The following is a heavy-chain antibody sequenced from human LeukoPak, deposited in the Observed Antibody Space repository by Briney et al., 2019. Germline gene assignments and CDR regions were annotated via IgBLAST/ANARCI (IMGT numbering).Heavy chain of an antibody. CDR1: GGSISSSSYY. V-gene: IGHV4-39*01. CDR3: ARHLREDARGWSQFFQH. CDR2: IYYSGST. J-gene: IGHJ1*01. D-gene: IGHD6-19*01. Sequence: PSETLSLTCTVSGGSISSSSYYWGWIRQPPGKGLGWIGSIYYSGSTYYNPSLKSRVTISIDTSKNQFSLKIDSVTAADTAVYYCARHLREDARGWSQFFQHWGQGTLVAVSS.